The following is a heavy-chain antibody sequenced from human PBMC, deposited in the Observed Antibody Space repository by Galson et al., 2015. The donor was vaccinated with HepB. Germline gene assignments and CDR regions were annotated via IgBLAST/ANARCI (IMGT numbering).Heavy chain of an antibody. V-gene: IGHV3-7*03. Sequence: SLRLSCAASGFTLRNYWMSWVRQAPGKGLEWVANINADGSEKYYVGSVRGRFTISRDNAENSVSLQMNSLRAEDTAVYFCAKIPRTGVVARPGFDYRGQGTLVTVSS. J-gene: IGHJ4*02. D-gene: IGHD6-6*01. CDR1: GFTLRNYW. CDR2: INADGSEK. CDR3: AKIPRTGVVARPGFDY.